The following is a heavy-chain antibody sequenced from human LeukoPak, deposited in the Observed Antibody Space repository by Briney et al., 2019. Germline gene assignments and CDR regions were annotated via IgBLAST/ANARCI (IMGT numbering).Heavy chain of an antibody. CDR1: GFTFDDYA. CDR3: AKMFDSSGYYPFDC. Sequence: GGSLRLSCAASGFTFDDYAMHWVRQAPGKGLEWVSGISWNSGSIGYADSVKGRFTISRDNAKNSLYLQMNSLRAEDTALYYCAKMFDSSGYYPFDCWGQGTLVTVSS. V-gene: IGHV3-9*01. J-gene: IGHJ4*02. D-gene: IGHD3-22*01. CDR2: ISWNSGSI.